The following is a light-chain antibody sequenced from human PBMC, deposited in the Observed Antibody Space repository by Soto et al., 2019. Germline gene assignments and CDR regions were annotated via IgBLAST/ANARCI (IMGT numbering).Light chain of an antibody. J-gene: IGKJ1*01. CDR3: QQYNSYRT. V-gene: IGKV1-5*01. CDR1: QSISIW. Sequence: DIQMTQAPSTLSSSLVDRVTITCRARQSISIWLAWYQQKPGKAPKLLIYDASILESGVPSRFSGSGSGTEFTLTISSLQPDDFATYYCQQYNSYRTFGQGTKVDIK. CDR2: DAS.